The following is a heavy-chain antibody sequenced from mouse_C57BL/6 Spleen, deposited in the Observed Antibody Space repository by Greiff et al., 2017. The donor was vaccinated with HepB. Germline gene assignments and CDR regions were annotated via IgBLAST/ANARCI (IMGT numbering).Heavy chain of an antibody. Sequence: EVQLQESGPELVKPGASVKIPCKASGYTFTDYNMDWVKQSHGKSLEWIGDINPNNGGTIYNQKFKGKATLTVDKSSSTAYMELRSLTSEDTAVYYCARRTRFITTVVPFAYWGQGTLVTVSA. J-gene: IGHJ3*01. CDR2: INPNNGGT. V-gene: IGHV1-18*01. CDR3: ARRTRFITTVVPFAY. D-gene: IGHD1-1*01. CDR1: GYTFTDYN.